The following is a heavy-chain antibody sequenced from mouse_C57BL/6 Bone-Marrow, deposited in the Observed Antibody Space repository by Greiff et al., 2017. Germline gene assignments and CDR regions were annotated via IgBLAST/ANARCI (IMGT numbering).Heavy chain of an antibody. D-gene: IGHD1-1*02. V-gene: IGHV1-69*01. CDR1: GYTFTSYW. Sequence: VQLQQPGAELVMPGASVKLSCKASGYTFTSYWMHWVKQRPGQGLEWIGEIDPSDSYTNYNQKCKGKSTLTVDKSSSTAYMQLSSLTSEDSAVYYCARIGNYAMDYWGQGTSVTVSS. CDR3: ARIGNYAMDY. J-gene: IGHJ4*01. CDR2: IDPSDSYT.